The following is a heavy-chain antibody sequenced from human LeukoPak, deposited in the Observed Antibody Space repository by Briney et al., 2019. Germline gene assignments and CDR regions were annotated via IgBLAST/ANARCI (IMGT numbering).Heavy chain of an antibody. J-gene: IGHJ4*02. Sequence: SETLSLTCTVSGGSISSGGYYWIWIRQHPGKGLEWIGYIYYSGSTYYNPSLKSRVTISVDTSKNQFSLKLSSVTAADTAVYYCARGHDSSGFDYWGQGTLVTVSS. CDR3: ARGHDSSGFDY. V-gene: IGHV4-31*03. D-gene: IGHD3-22*01. CDR2: IYYSGST. CDR1: GGSISSGGYY.